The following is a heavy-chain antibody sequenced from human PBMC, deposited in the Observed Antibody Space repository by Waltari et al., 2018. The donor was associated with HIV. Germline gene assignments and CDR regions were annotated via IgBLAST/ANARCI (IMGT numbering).Heavy chain of an antibody. CDR3: TTVAVGAAFGGS. V-gene: IGHV3-15*01. CDR1: GFRFSNAW. J-gene: IGHJ5*02. D-gene: IGHD1-26*01. CDR2: IKSKSDGGTT. Sequence: EVQLVESGGGVVKHGGSFRVSWVGSGFRFSNAWLTWVRQAPGKGLDWVGRIKSKSDGGTTENAAPVKGRFTISRDDSKNTLFLQMNSLKTEDTAVYYCTTVAVGAAFGGSWGQGTLVTVSS.